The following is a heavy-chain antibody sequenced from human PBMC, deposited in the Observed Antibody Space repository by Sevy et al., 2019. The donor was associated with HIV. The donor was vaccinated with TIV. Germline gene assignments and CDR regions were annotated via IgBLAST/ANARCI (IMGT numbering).Heavy chain of an antibody. V-gene: IGHV3-11*06. CDR2: ISTSTTYT. CDR3: ARAPDTAMEVDY. CDR1: GFTFSDYY. J-gene: IGHJ4*02. Sequence: GGSLRLSCAASGFTFSDYYMNWIRQAPGKGLEWISYISTSTTYTNYADSVKGRFTISRDNAKNSLYLQMNSLRAGDTAVYYCARAPDTAMEVDYWGQGTLVTVSS. D-gene: IGHD5-18*01.